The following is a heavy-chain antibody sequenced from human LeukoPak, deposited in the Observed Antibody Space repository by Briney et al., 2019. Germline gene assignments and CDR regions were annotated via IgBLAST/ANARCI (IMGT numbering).Heavy chain of an antibody. CDR2: MNPNSGNT. J-gene: IGHJ4*02. Sequence: ASVKVSCKASGYTFTSYDINWVRQATGQGLEWMGWMNPNSGNTGYAQKFQGRVTITADESTSTAYMELSSLRSEDTAVYYCARDGRAPYYDFWSGYGFDYWGQGTLVTVSS. CDR1: GYTFTSYD. V-gene: IGHV1-8*01. CDR3: ARDGRAPYYDFWSGYGFDY. D-gene: IGHD3-3*01.